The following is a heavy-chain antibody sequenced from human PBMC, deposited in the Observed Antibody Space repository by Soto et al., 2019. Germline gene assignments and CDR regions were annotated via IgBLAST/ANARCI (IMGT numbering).Heavy chain of an antibody. CDR2: MNHNSGKT. Sequence: QVQLVQSGAEVKKPGASVKVSCKASGYTFTSYDINWVRQATGQGLEWMGWMNHNSGKTGYAQKFQGRATMTRTTSIRTAYMELSSLRSEDTAVYDCERAAYDSSGYSAEYFQHWGQGTLVTVSS. CDR1: GYTFTSYD. D-gene: IGHD3-22*01. J-gene: IGHJ1*01. CDR3: ERAAYDSSGYSAEYFQH. V-gene: IGHV1-8*01.